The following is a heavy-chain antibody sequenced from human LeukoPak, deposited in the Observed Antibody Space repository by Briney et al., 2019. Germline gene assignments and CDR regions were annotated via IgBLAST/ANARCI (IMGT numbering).Heavy chain of an antibody. CDR1: GYTFTGYY. J-gene: IGHJ4*02. CDR2: INPDNGGT. CDR3: ARDPSNSGYDYLYYFDY. Sequence: ASVKVSCKASGYTFTGYYMHWVRQAPGQGLEWMGWINPDNGGTNYAQKFQRRVTMTRDMSISTAYMELSRLRSDDTAVYYCARDPSNSGYDYLYYFDYWGQGTLVTVSS. V-gene: IGHV1-2*02. D-gene: IGHD5-12*01.